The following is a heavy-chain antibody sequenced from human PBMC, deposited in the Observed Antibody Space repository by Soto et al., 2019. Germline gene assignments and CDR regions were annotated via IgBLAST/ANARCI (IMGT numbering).Heavy chain of an antibody. J-gene: IGHJ4*02. CDR3: ARRYGWLYFDY. Sequence: LVILSLTCTVAGDSICSSNDFWGWISQPPGKGLEWIGTIFYSGSTYYNPSLKSRVTISVDTSKNQFSLRLISVTAADTALYYCARRYGWLYFDYWGQGSPVPAPQ. D-gene: IGHD6-19*01. V-gene: IGHV4-39*01. CDR1: GDSICSSNDF. CDR2: IFYSGST.